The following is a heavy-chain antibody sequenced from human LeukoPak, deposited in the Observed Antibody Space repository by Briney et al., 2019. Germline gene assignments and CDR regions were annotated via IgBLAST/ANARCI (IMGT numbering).Heavy chain of an antibody. D-gene: IGHD3-10*01. Sequence: GGSLRLSCAASAFPFSTYSMNWVRQAPGRGLECVASISRGSSRRLYADSVKGRFTISRDNAKNSLYLQMNSLRAEDTAVYYCAADAEFDITASFDFWGQGTLVTVSS. CDR3: AADAEFDITASFDF. V-gene: IGHV3-21*01. J-gene: IGHJ4*02. CDR2: ISRGSSRR. CDR1: AFPFSTYS.